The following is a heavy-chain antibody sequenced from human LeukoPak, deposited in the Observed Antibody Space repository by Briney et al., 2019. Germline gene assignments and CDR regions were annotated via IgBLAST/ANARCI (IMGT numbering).Heavy chain of an antibody. CDR1: GFSFSNYE. CDR2: IGNTGDII. D-gene: IGHD6-13*01. V-gene: IGHV3-48*03. J-gene: IGHJ6*03. Sequence: PGGSLRLSCAASGFSFSNYEMNWVRQAPGKGLEWISHIGNTGDIIHYADSVEGRFTISRDNAKNSLYLQMNSLRAEDTAVCYCAKDATAVVGTVYMDVWGKGTTVTISS. CDR3: AKDATAVVGTVYMDV.